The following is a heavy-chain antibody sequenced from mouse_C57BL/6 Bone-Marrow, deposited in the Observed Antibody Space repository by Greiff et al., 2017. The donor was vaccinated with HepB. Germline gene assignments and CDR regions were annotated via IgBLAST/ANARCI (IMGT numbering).Heavy chain of an antibody. CDR2: IHPNSGST. Sequence: QVQLQQPGAELVKPGASVKLSCKASGYTFTSYWMHWVKQRPGQGLEWIGMIHPNSGSTNYNEKFKSKATLTVDKSSSTAYMQLSSLTSEDSAVYYCALLYYYGSSYPYYFDYWGQGTTLTVSS. CDR3: ALLYYYGSSYPYYFDY. V-gene: IGHV1-64*01. D-gene: IGHD1-1*01. J-gene: IGHJ2*01. CDR1: GYTFTSYW.